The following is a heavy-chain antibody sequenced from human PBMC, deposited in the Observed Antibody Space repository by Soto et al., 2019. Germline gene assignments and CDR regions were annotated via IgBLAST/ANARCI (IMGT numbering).Heavy chain of an antibody. D-gene: IGHD3-10*01. V-gene: IGHV1-46*01. CDR1: GYTFTSYY. CDR3: AKSYYGSGNSVHPFGY. J-gene: IGHJ4*02. Sequence: ASVKVSCKASGYTFTSYYMHWVRQAPGQGLEWMGIINPSGGSTSYAQKFQGRVTMTRDTSTSTVYMELSSLRSEDTAVYYCAKSYYGSGNSVHPFGYWGLGTLVTVSS. CDR2: INPSGGST.